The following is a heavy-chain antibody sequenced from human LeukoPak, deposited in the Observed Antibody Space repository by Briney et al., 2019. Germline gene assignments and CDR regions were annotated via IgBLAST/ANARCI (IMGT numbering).Heavy chain of an antibody. D-gene: IGHD3-16*01. J-gene: IGHJ6*03. Sequence: GGSLRLSCAASGFTFSNFAMTWLRQAPGKGLEWVSSISGSGGSRYYVDSVKGRFTISRDKSKNTLYLQMNNLRAEDTAVYYCAKGVDASGIYYYFYMDVWGKGTTVSVSS. CDR2: ISGSGGSR. V-gene: IGHV3-23*01. CDR1: GFTFSNFA. CDR3: AKGVDASGIYYYFYMDV.